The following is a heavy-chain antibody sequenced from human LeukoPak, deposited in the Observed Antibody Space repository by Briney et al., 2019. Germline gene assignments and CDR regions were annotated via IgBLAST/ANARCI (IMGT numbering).Heavy chain of an antibody. V-gene: IGHV4-59*01. CDR2: IFDSGTTNYNPST. Sequence: SETLSLTCTVSGGSIISYFWSWIRQPPGKGPEWIGYIFDSGTTNYNPSTNYNPSLKSRVTVSLDTSKNHFSLKLSSVTAADTAVYFCGRGGVTTIAQYDYWGQGILVTVSS. J-gene: IGHJ4*02. CDR1: GGSIISYF. D-gene: IGHD5-12*01. CDR3: GRGGVTTIAQYDY.